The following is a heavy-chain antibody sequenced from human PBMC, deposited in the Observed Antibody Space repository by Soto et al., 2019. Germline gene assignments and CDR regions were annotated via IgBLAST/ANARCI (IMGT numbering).Heavy chain of an antibody. V-gene: IGHV3-7*01. Sequence: PGGSLRLSCAASGFTFDNYWMSWVPQAPGKGLEWVANIKRDGSESYYVDSVKGRLTISRDNAKNSLYLQMNSLRAEDTAVYYCARATCSSNICYVVYFDCWGQGTLVTVSS. CDR1: GFTFDNYW. D-gene: IGHD2-2*01. J-gene: IGHJ4*02. CDR2: IKRDGSES. CDR3: ARATCSSNICYVVYFDC.